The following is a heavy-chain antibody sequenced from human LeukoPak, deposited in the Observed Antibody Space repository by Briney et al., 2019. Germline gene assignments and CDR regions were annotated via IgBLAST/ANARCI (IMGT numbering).Heavy chain of an antibody. CDR3: ASTGDFWSGYSAPFDY. J-gene: IGHJ4*02. Sequence: GGSLRLSCAASGFTFSSYEMHWVRQAPGKGLEWVAVITYDGGNKYYADSVRGRFTISRDNSKNTLYLQMNSLRAEDTAVYYCASTGDFWSGYSAPFDYWGQGTLVTVSS. CDR2: ITYDGGNK. CDR1: GFTFSSYE. V-gene: IGHV3-30*04. D-gene: IGHD3-3*01.